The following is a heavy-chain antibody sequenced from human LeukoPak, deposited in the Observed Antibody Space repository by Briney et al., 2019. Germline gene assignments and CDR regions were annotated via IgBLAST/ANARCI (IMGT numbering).Heavy chain of an antibody. D-gene: IGHD6-19*01. J-gene: IGHJ4*02. Sequence: SGGSLRLSCAASGFTFSSYSMNWVRQAPGKGLEWVAVIWYDGSNKYYADSVKGRFTISRDNSKNTLYLQMNSLRAEDTAVYYCARDHRSQWLIDYWGQGTLVTVSS. CDR1: GFTFSSYS. CDR3: ARDHRSQWLIDY. CDR2: IWYDGSNK. V-gene: IGHV3-33*08.